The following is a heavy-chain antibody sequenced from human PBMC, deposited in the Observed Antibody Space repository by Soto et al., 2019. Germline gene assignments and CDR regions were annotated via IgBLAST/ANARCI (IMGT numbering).Heavy chain of an antibody. J-gene: IGHJ4*02. D-gene: IGHD3-22*01. CDR1: GFTLDSCA. CDR2: IGAGGTP. CDR3: AKGSGYYYDY. Sequence: EVQLLESGGGLVQPGGSLRLSCAASGFTLDSCAMRWVRQAPGKGLEWVSTIGAGGTPYYADSVKGRFTISRDNSKNTLYIQMNTLRAEDTAVYYCAKGSGYYYDYWGRGTLVTVSS. V-gene: IGHV3-23*01.